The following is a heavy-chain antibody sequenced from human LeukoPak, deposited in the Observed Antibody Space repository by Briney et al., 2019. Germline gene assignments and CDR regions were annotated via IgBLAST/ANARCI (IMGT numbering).Heavy chain of an antibody. CDR1: GFTFSSYA. Sequence: GGSLRLSCAASGFTFSSYAMHWVRQAPGKGLEWVAVISYDGSKKYYADSVKGRFTISRDNSKNTLYLQMNSLRAEDTAVYYCAKQKPTNYDFWSGYWFDYWGQGTLVTVSS. D-gene: IGHD3-3*01. CDR2: ISYDGSKK. V-gene: IGHV3-30-3*02. CDR3: AKQKPTNYDFWSGYWFDY. J-gene: IGHJ4*02.